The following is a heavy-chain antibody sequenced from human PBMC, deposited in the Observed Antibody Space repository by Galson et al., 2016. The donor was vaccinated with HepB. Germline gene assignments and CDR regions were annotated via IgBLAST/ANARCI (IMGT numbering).Heavy chain of an antibody. V-gene: IGHV3-30*19. CDR2: ISYDGGDK. D-gene: IGHD2-21*02. CDR1: GFTFSRYG. J-gene: IGHJ5*02. Sequence: SLRLSCAASGFTFSRYGMHWVRQAPGKGLEWVAVISYDGGDKHYADFVKGRFTVSRDNSKDTLFLQMNSLRVEDTAVYYCAKLDCGRDCPGDAWGQGTQVTVS. CDR3: AKLDCGRDCPGDA.